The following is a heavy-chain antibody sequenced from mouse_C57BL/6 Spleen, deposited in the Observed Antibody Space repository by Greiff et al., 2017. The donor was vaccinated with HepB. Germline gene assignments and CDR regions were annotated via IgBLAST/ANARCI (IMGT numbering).Heavy chain of an antibody. CDR2: ISDGGSYT. V-gene: IGHV5-4*01. Sequence: VKLMESGGGLVKPGGSLKLSCAASGFTFSSYAMSWVRQTPEKRLEWVATISDGGSYTYYPDNVKGRFTISRDNAKNNLYLQMSHLKSEDTAMYYCARDGYGAMDYWGQGTSVTVSS. CDR3: ARDGYGAMDY. J-gene: IGHJ4*01. CDR1: GFTFSSYA. D-gene: IGHD2-2*01.